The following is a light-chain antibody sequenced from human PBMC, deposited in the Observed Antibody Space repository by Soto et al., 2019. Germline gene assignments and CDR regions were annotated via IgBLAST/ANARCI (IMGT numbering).Light chain of an antibody. Sequence: DIQMTQSPSSLSASLGDRVTITCRTNQSISTYSNWYQQKPGKAPKLLIFAASSLQSGVPSRFSGSGSGTDGTLTISSLQPEDCATYFCQQSYTTPPTFGQGTRLEIK. V-gene: IGKV1-39*01. J-gene: IGKJ5*01. CDR3: QQSYTTPPT. CDR1: QSISTY. CDR2: AAS.